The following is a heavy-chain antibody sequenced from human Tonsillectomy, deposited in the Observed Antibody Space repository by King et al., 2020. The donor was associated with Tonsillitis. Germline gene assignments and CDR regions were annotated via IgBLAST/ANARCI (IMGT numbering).Heavy chain of an antibody. J-gene: IGHJ3*01. V-gene: IGHV3-49*03. CDR3: ARDQRNVWSGAGIDAFDV. CDR2: IRSKAYGETT. CDR1: GFTFGDYA. D-gene: IGHD1-14*01. Sequence: VQLVESGGGLVQPGRSLRLSCTASGFTFGDYAVSWFRQAPGKGLEWVGFIRSKAYGETTEYAASVKGRFTISRDDSKSIAYLQMNSLKTEDTAVYYCARDQRNVWSGAGIDAFDVWGQGTMVTVSS.